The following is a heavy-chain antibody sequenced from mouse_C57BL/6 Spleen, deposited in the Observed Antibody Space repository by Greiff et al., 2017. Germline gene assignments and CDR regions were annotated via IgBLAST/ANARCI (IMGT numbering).Heavy chain of an antibody. V-gene: IGHV1-81*01. J-gene: IGHJ4*01. CDR2: IHPRSGNT. CDR3: ARRQAPMDY. Sequence: QVQLQQSGAELARPGASVKLSCKASGYTFTSYGISWVKQRTGQGLEWIGEIHPRSGNTYYNEKFKGKATLTVDKSSSTAYMELRSLTSEDSAVYFGARRQAPMDYWGQGTSVTVSA. D-gene: IGHD3-2*02. CDR1: GYTFTSYG.